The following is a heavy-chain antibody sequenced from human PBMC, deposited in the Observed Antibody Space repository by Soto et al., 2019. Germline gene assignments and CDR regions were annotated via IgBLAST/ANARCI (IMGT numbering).Heavy chain of an antibody. Sequence: SETLSLTCAVYGGSFSGYYWSWIRQPPGKGLEWIGEINHSGSTNYNPSLKSRVTISVDTSKTQFSLKLSSVTAADTAFSYCATTGWYHPLDYWGQGTLVTVSS. CDR3: ATTGWYHPLDY. D-gene: IGHD6-19*01. CDR2: INHSGST. J-gene: IGHJ4*02. V-gene: IGHV4-34*01. CDR1: GGSFSGYY.